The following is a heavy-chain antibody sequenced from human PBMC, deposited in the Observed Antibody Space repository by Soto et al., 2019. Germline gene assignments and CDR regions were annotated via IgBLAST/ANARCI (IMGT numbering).Heavy chain of an antibody. Sequence: EVQLVESGGGPVKPGGSLRLSCAASGFSFRSYYLNWVRQAPGRGLEWVSSISPSSSFLSYADSVKGRFTISRDNAKSSVHLQMNSPRAEDTAVYFCARVGTDYGSGSPYYSDYWGQGTLVTVSS. CDR2: ISPSSSFL. CDR1: GFSFRSYY. D-gene: IGHD3-10*01. J-gene: IGHJ4*02. CDR3: ARVGTDYGSGSPYYSDY. V-gene: IGHV3-21*06.